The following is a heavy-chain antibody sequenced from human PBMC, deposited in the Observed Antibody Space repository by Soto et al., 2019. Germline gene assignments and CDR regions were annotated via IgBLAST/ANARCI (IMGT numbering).Heavy chain of an antibody. J-gene: IGHJ4*02. V-gene: IGHV3-64*01. Sequence: PGGSLRLSCAASGFTFSSYSMNWVRQAPGKGLECVSSISSNGSYIYYANSVKGRFTISRDNSKNTLYLQMSSLRAEDMAVYYCAGGELADYWGQGTLVTVSS. CDR1: GFTFSSYS. D-gene: IGHD1-26*01. CDR2: ISSNGSYI. CDR3: AGGELADY.